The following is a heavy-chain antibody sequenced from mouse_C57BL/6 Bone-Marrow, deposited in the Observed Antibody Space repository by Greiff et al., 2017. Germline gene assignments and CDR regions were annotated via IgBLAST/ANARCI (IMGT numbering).Heavy chain of an antibody. CDR2: IDPSASYT. V-gene: IGHV1-50*01. CDR1: GYTFTSYW. J-gene: IGHJ3*01. CDR3: AREGVLLRPFAY. Sequence: VQLQQPGAELVKPGASVKLSCKASGYTFTSYWMQWVKQRPGQGLEWIGEIDPSASYTNYNQKFKGKATLTVDTSSSTAYMQLSSLTSEDSAVYYCAREGVLLRPFAYWGQGTLVTVSA. D-gene: IGHD1-1*01.